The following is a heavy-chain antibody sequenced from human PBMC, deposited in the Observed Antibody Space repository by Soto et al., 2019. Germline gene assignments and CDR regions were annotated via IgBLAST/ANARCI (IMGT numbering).Heavy chain of an antibody. CDR1: GLTVSGNY. CDR3: ARGLGREYEDNRNYFHLDY. Sequence: GGSLRLSCAASGLTVSGNYLTWVRQAPGKGLKWVSVLYPNGRAYYADSVKGRFTISTDNSQNSVYLQMNTLRAEDTAMYYCARGLGREYEDNRNYFHLDYWGQGTLVTVSS. V-gene: IGHV3-53*01. J-gene: IGHJ4*02. D-gene: IGHD1-20*01. CDR2: LYPNGRA.